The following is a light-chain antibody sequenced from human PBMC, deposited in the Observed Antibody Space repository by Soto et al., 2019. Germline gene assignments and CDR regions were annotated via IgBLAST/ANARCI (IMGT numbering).Light chain of an antibody. V-gene: IGLV1-44*01. CDR1: SSNIGSNF. CDR2: RDD. Sequence: QSVLTQPPSASGTPGQRVIISCSGSSSNIGSNFVNWYQQLPGTAPRLLIYRDDQRPSGVTDRFSGSRSGTTASLAISGLQSEDEAHYYCSAWDGSLNGDVFGTGTKVTVL. CDR3: SAWDGSLNGDV. J-gene: IGLJ1*01.